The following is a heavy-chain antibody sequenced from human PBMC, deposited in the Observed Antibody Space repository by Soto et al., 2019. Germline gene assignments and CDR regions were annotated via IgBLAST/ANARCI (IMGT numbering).Heavy chain of an antibody. CDR1: GGSVSSGSYY. CDR2: IYYSGST. Sequence: PSETLSLTCTVSGGSVSSGSYYWSWIRQPPGKGLEWIGYIYYSGSTNYNPSLKSRVTISVDTSKNQFSLKLSSVTAADTAVYYCASGLVGSGWYFDYWGQGTLVTVSS. J-gene: IGHJ4*02. V-gene: IGHV4-61*01. D-gene: IGHD6-19*01. CDR3: ASGLVGSGWYFDY.